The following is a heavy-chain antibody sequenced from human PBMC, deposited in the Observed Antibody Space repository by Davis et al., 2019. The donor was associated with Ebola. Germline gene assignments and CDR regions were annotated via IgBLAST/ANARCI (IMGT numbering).Heavy chain of an antibody. J-gene: IGHJ3*01. D-gene: IGHD5-18*01. V-gene: IGHV3-23*01. CDR1: GFTFRSHD. CDR3: ANYIQRGAFDV. CDR2: ISASGDTT. Sequence: GRSLRLSCAASGFTFRSHDMIWVRQAPGKGLEWVSAISASGDTTYYADSVKGRFTISRDNSKSTLCLQMNTLRAEDTAIYYCANYIQRGAFDVWGQGTMVTVSS.